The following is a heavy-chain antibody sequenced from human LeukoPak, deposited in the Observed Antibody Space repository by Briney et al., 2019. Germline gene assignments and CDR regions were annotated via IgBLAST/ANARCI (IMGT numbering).Heavy chain of an antibody. CDR3: ARVARNMVRGVIIAYFDY. D-gene: IGHD3-10*01. Sequence: GGALRLSCAASGFTFSSYSMNWVRQAPGKGLEWVSSISSSSSYIDYADSVKGRFTISRDNAKNSLYLQMNSLRAEDTAVYYCARVARNMVRGVIIAYFDYWGQGTLVTVSS. CDR1: GFTFSSYS. J-gene: IGHJ4*02. CDR2: ISSSSSYI. V-gene: IGHV3-21*01.